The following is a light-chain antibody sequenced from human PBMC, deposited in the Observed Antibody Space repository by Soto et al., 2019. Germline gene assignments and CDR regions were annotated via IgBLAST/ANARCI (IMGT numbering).Light chain of an antibody. CDR1: HSVSSH. Sequence: IILTRSPATFSVSPLEIVTLSFMSSHSVSSHVASYQQQPGRAPNLLINDAVRRAAGIPDRFSGSGSASGNDFTLFISRLEHEDCGDCYWQQNGRSPTFGPGTKVDIK. V-gene: IGKV3D-20*01. J-gene: IGKJ3*01. CDR3: QQNGRSPT. CDR2: DAV.